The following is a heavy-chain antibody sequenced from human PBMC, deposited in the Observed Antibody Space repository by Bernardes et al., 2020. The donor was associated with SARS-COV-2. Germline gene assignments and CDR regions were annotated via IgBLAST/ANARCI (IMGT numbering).Heavy chain of an antibody. D-gene: IGHD3-10*01. CDR2: ISAYNGNT. J-gene: IGHJ5*02. Sequence: ASVKVSCKASGYTFTSYGISWVRQAPGQGLEWMGWISAYNGNTTYAQKLQGRVTMTTDTSTSTAYMELRSLRSDDTAVYYCARDLGVLWFGEDWFDPWGQGTLVTVSS. V-gene: IGHV1-18*01. CDR3: ARDLGVLWFGEDWFDP. CDR1: GYTFTSYG.